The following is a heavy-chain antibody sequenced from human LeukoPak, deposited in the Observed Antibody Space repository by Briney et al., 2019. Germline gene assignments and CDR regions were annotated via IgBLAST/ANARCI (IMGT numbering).Heavy chain of an antibody. D-gene: IGHD5-18*01. CDR1: GYTFTGYY. V-gene: IGHV1-69*13. Sequence: GASVKVSCKASGYTFTGYYMHWVRQAPGQGLEWMGGIIPIFGTANYAQKFQGRVTITADESTSTAYMELSSLRSEDTAVYYCARGNTAENWFDPWGQGTLVTVSS. CDR2: IIPIFGTA. J-gene: IGHJ5*02. CDR3: ARGNTAENWFDP.